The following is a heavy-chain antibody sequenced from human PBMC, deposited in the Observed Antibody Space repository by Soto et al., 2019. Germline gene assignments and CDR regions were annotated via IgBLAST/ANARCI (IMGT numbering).Heavy chain of an antibody. V-gene: IGHV3-7*01. CDR2: IKQDGSEK. D-gene: IGHD6-13*01. CDR1: GFTFSSYW. CDR3: ARESIAAAGIRWYNWFDP. Sequence: EVQLVESGGGLVQPGGSLRLSCAASGFTFSSYWMSWVRQAPGKGLEWVANIKQDGSEKYYVDSVKGRFTISRDNAKNSLYLQMNSLRAEDTAVYYCARESIAAAGIRWYNWFDPWGQGTLVTVSS. J-gene: IGHJ5*02.